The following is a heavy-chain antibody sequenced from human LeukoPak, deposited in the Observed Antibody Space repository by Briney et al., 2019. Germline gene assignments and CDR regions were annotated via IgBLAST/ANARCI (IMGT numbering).Heavy chain of an antibody. CDR1: GGSISSYY. V-gene: IGHV4-4*07. Sequence: PSETLSLTCTVSGGSISSYYWSWIRQPAGKGREWIGRINTSGSTNYNPSLNSLVTMSVDTSKNQFSLKLSSVTAADTAVYYCARIHGTYCSSTSCYPAYYFDYWGQGTLVTVSS. CDR2: INTSGST. J-gene: IGHJ4*02. D-gene: IGHD2-2*01. CDR3: ARIHGTYCSSTSCYPAYYFDY.